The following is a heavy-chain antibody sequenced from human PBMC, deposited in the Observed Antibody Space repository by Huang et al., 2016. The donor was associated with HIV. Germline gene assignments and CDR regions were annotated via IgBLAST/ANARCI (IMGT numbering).Heavy chain of an antibody. CDR3: AKESRWFSDFDH. V-gene: IGHV3-30*18. D-gene: IGHD2-15*01. J-gene: IGHJ4*02. CDR2: ISYDGRSQ. CDR1: GFKLSGFG. Sequence: QVHLVESGGGVVQPGGSLRLSCAASGFKLSGFGMHWVRQAPRKVLVWGAGISYDGRSQFYTDSLKGRFTISRDNSDNTLSLQMKGLRPDDTAVYYCAKESRWFSDFDHWGQGVLVSVSS.